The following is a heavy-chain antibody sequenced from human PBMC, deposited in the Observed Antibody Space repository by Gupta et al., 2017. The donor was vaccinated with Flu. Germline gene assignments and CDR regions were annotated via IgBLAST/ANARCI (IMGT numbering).Heavy chain of an antibody. D-gene: IGHD3-10*01. V-gene: IGHV5-51*01. J-gene: IGHJ4*02. CDR3: TRHERTMVRGVIKGGSFDH. CDR2: IYPGDSDI. CDR1: GYNFTNFW. Sequence: VQLEQSGVEVKKPGESLKISCKGSGYNFTNFWIAWVRQVPGKGLEWMGIIYPGDSDIRKSPSFQGQVTMSVDKSINTAYLQWSSLKASDTAMYYCTRHERTMVRGVIKGGSFDHWGQGTLVTVSS.